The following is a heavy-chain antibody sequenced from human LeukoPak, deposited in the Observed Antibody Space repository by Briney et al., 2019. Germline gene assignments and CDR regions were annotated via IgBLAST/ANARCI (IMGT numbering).Heavy chain of an antibody. CDR1: GFTFSTYA. D-gene: IGHD2-8*01. Sequence: GGSLRLSCAASGFTFSTYAMSWVRQAPGKGLEWVSVISDSGGDLYYADSVKGRFTISRDNSKNTVYLQMNSLRAEDTAVYYCAKDRPPGGSPLMDYWGQGTLVTVSS. J-gene: IGHJ4*02. CDR2: ISDSGGDL. CDR3: AKDRPPGGSPLMDY. V-gene: IGHV3-23*01.